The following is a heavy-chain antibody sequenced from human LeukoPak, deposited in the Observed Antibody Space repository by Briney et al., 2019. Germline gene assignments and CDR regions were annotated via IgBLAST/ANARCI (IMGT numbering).Heavy chain of an antibody. CDR3: ARDGGTGYCTNGVCSAFDY. Sequence: TGGSLRLSCAASGFTSSSYWMHWVRQAPGKGLVWVSRINTDGSSTSYADSVKGRFTISRDNAKNTLYLQMNSLRAEDTAVYYCARDGGTGYCTNGVCSAFDYWGQGTLVTVSS. D-gene: IGHD2-8*01. CDR1: GFTSSSYW. V-gene: IGHV3-74*01. J-gene: IGHJ4*02. CDR2: INTDGSST.